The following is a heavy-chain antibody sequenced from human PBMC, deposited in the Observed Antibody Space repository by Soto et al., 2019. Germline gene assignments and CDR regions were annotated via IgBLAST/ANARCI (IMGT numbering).Heavy chain of an antibody. V-gene: IGHV3-30*03. CDR2: ISYDGSHE. CDR1: GLTFSSNG. J-gene: IGHJ6*02. CDR3: AGIVPPGSLNYYYGMDV. D-gene: IGHD6-6*01. Sequence: QVQLVESGGGVVQPGRSLRLSCAASGLTFSSNGMHWVRQAPGKGLEWVAFISYDGSHEYYAVSVKGRFTISRDNSKNTLYLKMNRLTNEDTAVYFCAGIVPPGSLNYYYGMDVWGQGTTVTVSS.